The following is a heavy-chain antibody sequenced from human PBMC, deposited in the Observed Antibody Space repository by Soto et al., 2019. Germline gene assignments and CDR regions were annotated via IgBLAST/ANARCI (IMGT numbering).Heavy chain of an antibody. J-gene: IGHJ5*02. Sequence: SETLSLTCTVSGGSISSSSYYWGWIRQPPGKGLEWIGSIYYSGSTYYNPSLKSRVTISVDTSKNQFSLKLSSVTAADTAVYYCASVRVVVAATLSGWLDPWGQGTLVTVSS. D-gene: IGHD2-15*01. CDR1: GGSISSSSYY. CDR2: IYYSGST. CDR3: ASVRVVVAATLSGWLDP. V-gene: IGHV4-39*01.